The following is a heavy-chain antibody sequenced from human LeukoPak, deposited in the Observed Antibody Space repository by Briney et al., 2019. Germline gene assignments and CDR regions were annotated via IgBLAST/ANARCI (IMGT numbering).Heavy chain of an antibody. CDR1: GFTFSNYW. CDR3: ARANQADSSWYDNWFDP. D-gene: IGHD6-13*01. J-gene: IGHJ5*02. Sequence: GSLRLSCAASGFTFSNYWMTWVRQPPGKGLEWIGSIYCSGSTYYNPSLKSRVTISVDTSKNQFSLKLSSVTAADTAVYYCARANQADSSWYDNWFDPWGQGTLVTVSS. CDR2: IYCSGST. V-gene: IGHV4-39*07.